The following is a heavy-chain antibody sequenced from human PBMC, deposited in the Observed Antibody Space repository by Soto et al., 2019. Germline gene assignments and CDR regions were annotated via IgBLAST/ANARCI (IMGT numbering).Heavy chain of an antibody. CDR2: VSGSGDST. Sequence: EVELLESGGGLVQPGGSLRLSCAASGFTFSSYAMSWVRQGPGKGLEWVSSVSGSGDSTYYADSVKGRFTVSRDNSKNTLYLQMTRLRAEDTAVYYCAKDPTSRVYYYYYYMDVWGKGTRVTFSS. J-gene: IGHJ6*03. V-gene: IGHV3-23*01. CDR3: AKDPTSRVYYYYYYMDV. CDR1: GFTFSSYA. D-gene: IGHD3-10*01.